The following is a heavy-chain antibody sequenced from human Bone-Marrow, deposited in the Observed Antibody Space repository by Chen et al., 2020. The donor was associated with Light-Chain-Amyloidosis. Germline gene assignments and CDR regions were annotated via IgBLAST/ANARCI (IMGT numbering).Heavy chain of an antibody. CDR2: IYPDDSDA. CDR3: ARRRDGYNFDY. V-gene: IGHV5-51*01. CDR1: GYTFPNYW. D-gene: IGHD5-12*01. Sequence: EVQLQQSGPDLNKPGESLKISCNGSGYTFPNYWIGWVRQMPGKGLEWMGVIYPDDSDARYSPSFEGQVTISADKSITTAYLQWRSLKASDTAMYYCARRRDGYNFDYWGQGTLVTVSS. J-gene: IGHJ4*02.